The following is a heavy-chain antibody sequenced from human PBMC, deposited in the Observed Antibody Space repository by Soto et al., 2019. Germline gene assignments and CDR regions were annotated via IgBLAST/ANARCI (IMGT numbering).Heavy chain of an antibody. CDR3: AKDRGITMVRGVIPAYYGMDV. V-gene: IGHV3-9*01. CDR1: GFTFDDYA. D-gene: IGHD3-10*01. J-gene: IGHJ6*02. Sequence: EVQLVESGGGLVQPGRSLRLSCAASGFTFDDYAMHWVRQAPGKGLEWVSGISWNSGSIGYADSVKGRFTISRDNAKNSLYLQMNSLRAEDTALYYCAKDRGITMVRGVIPAYYGMDVWGQGTTVTVSS. CDR2: ISWNSGSI.